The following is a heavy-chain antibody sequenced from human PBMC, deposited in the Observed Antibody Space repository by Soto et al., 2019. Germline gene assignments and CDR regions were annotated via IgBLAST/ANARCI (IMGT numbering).Heavy chain of an antibody. CDR2: INHSGST. V-gene: IGHV4-34*01. CDR3: ARSRNYYFDY. CDR1: GGSFSGYY. D-gene: IGHD4-4*01. Sequence: SETLSLTCAVYGGSFSGYYWSWIRQPPGKGLEWIGEINHSGSTNYNPSLKSRVTISVDTSKNQFSLKLSSVTAADTAVYYCARSRNYYFDYRGQGTLVTVSS. J-gene: IGHJ4*02.